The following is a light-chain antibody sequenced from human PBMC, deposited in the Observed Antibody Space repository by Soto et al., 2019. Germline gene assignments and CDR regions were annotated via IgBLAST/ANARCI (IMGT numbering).Light chain of an antibody. Sequence: QSVLTQPASVSGSPGQSITISCTGTSSDVGSYNLVSWYQQHPGKGPKLMIYEGSKRPSGVSNRFSGSKSGNTASLTISGLQAEDEADYYCCSYAGSSVWVFGGGTKVTVL. J-gene: IGLJ3*02. CDR1: SSDVGSYNL. CDR3: CSYAGSSVWV. CDR2: EGS. V-gene: IGLV2-23*01.